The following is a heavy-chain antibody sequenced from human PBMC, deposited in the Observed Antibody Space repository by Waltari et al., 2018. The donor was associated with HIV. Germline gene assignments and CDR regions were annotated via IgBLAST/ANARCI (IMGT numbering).Heavy chain of an antibody. J-gene: IGHJ4*02. CDR3: VKGQPWSTYGLFDH. Sequence: QVQLVESGGGVVQPGRSLRLSCAVSGFTFRNYGMHGVRQAPGMGLEGVSLIAFDGSNSYYVGSVKGRFTISRDNSKNTLYMEMNSVRPEDMAMYYCVKGQPWSTYGLFDHWGQGTLVTVSS. CDR2: IAFDGSNS. V-gene: IGHV3-30*18. CDR1: GFTFRNYG. D-gene: IGHD3-3*01.